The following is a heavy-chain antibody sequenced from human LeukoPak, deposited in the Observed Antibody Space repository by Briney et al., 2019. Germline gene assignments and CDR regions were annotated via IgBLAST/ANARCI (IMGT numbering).Heavy chain of an antibody. J-gene: IGHJ4*02. CDR1: EFTFSTYG. Sequence: GGSLRLSCAASEFTFSTYGMSWVRQAPGKGLEWVSGINYSGDSTYYADSVKGRFTISRDNSKNTLYLQMNSLRVEDTAVYYCAKDSYDILTGYSHFDYWGQGTLVTVSS. D-gene: IGHD3-9*01. V-gene: IGHV3-23*01. CDR3: AKDSYDILTGYSHFDY. CDR2: INYSGDST.